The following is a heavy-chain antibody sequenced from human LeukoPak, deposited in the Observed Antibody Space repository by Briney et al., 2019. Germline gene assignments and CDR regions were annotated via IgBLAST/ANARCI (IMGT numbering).Heavy chain of an antibody. D-gene: IGHD3-22*01. CDR1: GFTFSSYW. Sequence: GGSLRLSCAASGFTFSSYWMHWVRQAPGKGLVWVSRINRDGSSTSYADSVQGRFTISRDNAKNTLYLQMNSLRAEDTAVYYCARDYRTYYYDSSGPDYWGQGTLVTVSS. CDR3: ARDYRTYYYDSSGPDY. V-gene: IGHV3-74*01. J-gene: IGHJ4*02. CDR2: INRDGSST.